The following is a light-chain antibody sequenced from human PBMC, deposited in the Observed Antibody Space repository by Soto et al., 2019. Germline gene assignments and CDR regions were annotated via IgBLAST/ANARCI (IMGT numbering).Light chain of an antibody. CDR3: SSYTSSSTVV. Sequence: QSALTQPASVSESPGQSITISCTGTSSDVGGYDYVSWYQQHPGKAPKLMIYDVSNRPSGVSNRFSGSKSGNTASLTISGIQAEDEADYYCSSYTSSSTVVFGAGTKLTVL. CDR1: SSDVGGYDY. J-gene: IGLJ2*01. CDR2: DVS. V-gene: IGLV2-14*01.